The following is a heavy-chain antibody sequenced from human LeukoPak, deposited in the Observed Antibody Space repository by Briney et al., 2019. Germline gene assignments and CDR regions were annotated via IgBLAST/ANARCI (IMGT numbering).Heavy chain of an antibody. V-gene: IGHV1-8*01. CDR3: ARDRERIAAAGTTYNWFDP. J-gene: IGHJ5*02. CDR2: MNPNSGNT. CDR1: GYTFTSYD. D-gene: IGHD6-13*01. Sequence: GASVKVSCKASGYTFTSYDINWVRQATGQGLEWMGWMNPNSGNTGYAQKFQGRVTMTRNTSISTAYMELSSLRSEDTAVYYCARDRERIAAAGTTYNWFDPWGQGTLVTVSS.